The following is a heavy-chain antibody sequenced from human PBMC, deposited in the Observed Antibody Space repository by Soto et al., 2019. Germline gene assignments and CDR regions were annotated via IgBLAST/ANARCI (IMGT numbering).Heavy chain of an antibody. CDR1: GGSISSSGYN. CDR2: FYYGGSP. Sequence: QLQLQESGPGLVKPSETLPLICSVSGGSISSSGYNWGWIRQPPGKGLEWIGSFYYGGSPYYNPSLKSRVTISVDTSKNPFSLNLRSVTAADTAVYYCARLPLRRTREDVDYWGQGTLAAVSS. CDR3: ARLPLRRTREDVDY. J-gene: IGHJ4*02. V-gene: IGHV4-39*01. D-gene: IGHD4-17*01.